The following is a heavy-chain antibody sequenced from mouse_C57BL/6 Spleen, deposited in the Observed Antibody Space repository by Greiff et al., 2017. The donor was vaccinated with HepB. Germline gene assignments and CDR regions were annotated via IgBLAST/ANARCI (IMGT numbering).Heavy chain of an antibody. CDR1: GFTFSSYA. D-gene: IGHD1-1*01. Sequence: EVKLEESGGGLVKPGVSLKLSCAASGFTFSSYAMSWVRQTPEKRLEWVATISDGGSYTYYPDNVKGRFTISRDNAKNNLYLQMSHLKSEDTAMYYCARDRDYGSSYVGYWGQGTTLTVSS. CDR3: ARDRDYGSSYVGY. V-gene: IGHV5-4*01. CDR2: ISDGGSYT. J-gene: IGHJ2*01.